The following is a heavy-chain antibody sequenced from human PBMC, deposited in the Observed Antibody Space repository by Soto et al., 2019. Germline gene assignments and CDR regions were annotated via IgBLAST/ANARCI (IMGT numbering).Heavy chain of an antibody. Sequence: PGGCLRLSCAASGFTLSSYAMVVVRQAPGKGLEWVSAIKGSGGSTYYADSVKGRFTISRDNSKNTLYLQMNSLRAEDTAVYDCAKDLGRYSYGSTLGGMDVWGQGTTVTVSS. CDR2: IKGSGGST. CDR1: GFTLSSYA. J-gene: IGHJ6*02. V-gene: IGHV3-23*01. CDR3: AKDLGRYSYGSTLGGMDV. D-gene: IGHD5-18*01.